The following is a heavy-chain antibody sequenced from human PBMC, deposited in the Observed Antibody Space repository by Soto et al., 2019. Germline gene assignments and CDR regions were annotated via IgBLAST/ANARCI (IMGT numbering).Heavy chain of an antibody. D-gene: IGHD2-21*02. CDR2: IKSKTDGGTT. CDR1: GFTFSNAW. J-gene: IGHJ5*02. Sequence: GRSLRLSCAASGFTFSNAWMSWVRQAPGKGLEWVGRIKSKTDGGTTDYAAPVKGRFTISRDDSKNTLYLQMNSLKTEDTAVYYCTTDQSYCGGDCYPWGQGTLVTVSS. V-gene: IGHV3-15*01. CDR3: TTDQSYCGGDCYP.